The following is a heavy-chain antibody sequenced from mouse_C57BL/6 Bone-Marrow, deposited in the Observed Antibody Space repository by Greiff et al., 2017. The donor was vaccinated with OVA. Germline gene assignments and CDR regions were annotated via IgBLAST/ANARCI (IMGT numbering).Heavy chain of an antibody. CDR3: ANYDPGDFGV. V-gene: IGHV1-50*01. J-gene: IGHJ1*03. CDR2: IDPSDSYT. D-gene: IGHD2-3*01. CDR1: GYTFTSYW. Sequence: QVQLQQPGAELVKPGASVKLSCKASGYTFTSYWMQWVKQRPGQGLEWIGEIDPSDSYTNYNQKFKGKATLTVDTSSSTAYMQLSSLTSEDSAVYYCANYDPGDFGVWGTGTTVSVSS.